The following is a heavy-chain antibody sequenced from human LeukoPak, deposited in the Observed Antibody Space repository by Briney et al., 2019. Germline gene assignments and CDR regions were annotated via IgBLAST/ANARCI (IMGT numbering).Heavy chain of an antibody. CDR1: DDSYSTHY. D-gene: IGHD4-17*01. Sequence: PSETLTLTCSVSDDSYSTHYWTWIRHPPGKGLEWTGYSSSIGSTNYNPSLKSRVTITVDTSKKQFSLKMTSVTAADTAVYYCARDPTTVTKGFDVWGQGTMVTVSS. CDR2: SSSIGST. CDR3: ARDPTTVTKGFDV. J-gene: IGHJ3*01. V-gene: IGHV4-59*11.